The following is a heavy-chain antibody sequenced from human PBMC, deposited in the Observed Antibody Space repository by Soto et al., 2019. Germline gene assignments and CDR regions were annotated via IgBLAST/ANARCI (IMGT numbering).Heavy chain of an antibody. Sequence: ASVKVSCKASGYTFTSYGISWVRQAPGQGLEWKGWISAYNGNTNYAQKLQGRVTMTTDTSTSTAYMELRSLRSDDTAVYYFARSLSIVVVPAAIGSWFDPWGPGTLVTVSS. J-gene: IGHJ5*02. CDR2: ISAYNGNT. V-gene: IGHV1-18*01. CDR3: ARSLSIVVVPAAIGSWFDP. CDR1: GYTFTSYG. D-gene: IGHD2-2*02.